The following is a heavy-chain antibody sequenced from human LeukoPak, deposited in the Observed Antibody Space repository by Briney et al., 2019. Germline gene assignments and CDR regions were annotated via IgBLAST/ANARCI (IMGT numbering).Heavy chain of an antibody. D-gene: IGHD6-6*01. CDR2: IDPNSGGT. CDR1: GYTFTGYY. J-gene: IGHJ6*03. Sequence: ASVKVSCKASGYTFTGYYMHWVRQAPGQGLEWMGWIDPNSGGTNYAQKFQGRVTMTRDTSISTAYMELSRLRSDDTAVYYCARGSSSPRLYYYYMDVWGKGTTVTVSS. CDR3: ARGSSSPRLYYYYMDV. V-gene: IGHV1-2*02.